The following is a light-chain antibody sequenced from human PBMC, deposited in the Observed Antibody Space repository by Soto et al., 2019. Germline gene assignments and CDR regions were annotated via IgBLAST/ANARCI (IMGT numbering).Light chain of an antibody. V-gene: IGLV2-14*01. CDR1: SSDVDTYKY. CDR3: FSYAGSTTRVL. J-gene: IGLJ2*01. CDR2: EVS. Sequence: QSALTQPASVSGSPGQSITISCTGTSSDVDTYKYVSWYQQHPGKAPKLIIYEVSHRPSGVSDRFSGSKSGNTASLTISGLQAEDDADYYCFSYAGSTTRVLFGGGTQVPVL.